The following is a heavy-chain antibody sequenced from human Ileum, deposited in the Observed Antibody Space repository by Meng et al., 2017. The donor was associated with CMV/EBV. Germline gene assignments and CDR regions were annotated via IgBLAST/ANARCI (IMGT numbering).Heavy chain of an antibody. D-gene: IGHD4-17*01. V-gene: IGHV4-34*01. CDR1: GGSFSGYY. CDR2: INHSGST. J-gene: IGHJ1*01. CDR3: ATRRTPYGDYEYFQH. Sequence: QVQLQQWGAGLLKPSETLSLTCAVYGGSFSGYYWNWIRQPSGRGLEWIGEINHSGSTNYNPSLKSRVTISVDTSKNQFSLKLSSATAADTAVYYCATRRTPYGDYEYFQHWGQGTLVTVSS.